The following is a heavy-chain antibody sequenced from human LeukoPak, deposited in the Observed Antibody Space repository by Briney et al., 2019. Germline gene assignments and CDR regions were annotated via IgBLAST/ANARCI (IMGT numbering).Heavy chain of an antibody. CDR3: ARVRVGLLWFGELCY. CDR1: GFTFSSYA. Sequence: GGSLRLSCAASGFTFSSYAMHWVRQAPGKGLEWVAVISYDGSNKYYADSVEGRFTISRDNSKNTLYLQMNSLRAEDTAVYYCARVRVGLLWFGELCYWGQGTLVTVSS. V-gene: IGHV3-30-3*01. J-gene: IGHJ4*02. CDR2: ISYDGSNK. D-gene: IGHD3-10*01.